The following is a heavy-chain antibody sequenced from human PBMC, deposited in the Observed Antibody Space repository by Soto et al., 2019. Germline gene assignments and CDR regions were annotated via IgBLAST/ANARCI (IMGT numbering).Heavy chain of an antibody. J-gene: IGHJ4*02. CDR3: ARIVYGGNSDSFDY. CDR1: GYTFTSYG. Sequence: ASVKVSCKASGYTFTSYGISWVRQAPGQGLEWMGWISAYNGNTNYAQKLQGRVTMTTDTSTSTAYMELRSLRSDDTAVYFRARIVYGGNSDSFDYWGQGTLVTVSS. V-gene: IGHV1-18*01. D-gene: IGHD4-17*01. CDR2: ISAYNGNT.